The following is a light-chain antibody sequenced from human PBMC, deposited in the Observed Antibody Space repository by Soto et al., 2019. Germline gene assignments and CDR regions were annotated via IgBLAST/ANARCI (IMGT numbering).Light chain of an antibody. CDR2: AAS. J-gene: IGKJ4*01. V-gene: IGKV1-39*01. CDR3: QYLNSFPLS. CDR1: QSISSY. Sequence: DIQMTQSPSPLSASVGDRVTITCLASQSISSYLNWYQQKPGKAPKLLIYAASSLQSGVPSRFSGSGSGTDFTLTISSLQPEDVATYYCQYLNSFPLSFGGGTKVDIK.